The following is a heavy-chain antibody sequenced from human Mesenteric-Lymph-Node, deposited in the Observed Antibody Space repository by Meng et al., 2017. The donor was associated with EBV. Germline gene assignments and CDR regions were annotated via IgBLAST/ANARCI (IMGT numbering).Heavy chain of an antibody. V-gene: IGHV3-43*01. D-gene: IGHD2-15*01. CDR1: GFNFKDYK. CDR3: AKDSDSWYYFDY. CDR2: ISWNGDDI. J-gene: IGHJ4*02. Sequence: EEERVQSGGGVVKPGGSLRLSCAAAGFNFKDYKMFWVRQAPGKGLEWVSLISWNGDDIHYADSVKGRFTISRDNTRNSLFLQMSSLTTEDTGMYYCAKDSDSWYYFDYWGQGTLVTVSS.